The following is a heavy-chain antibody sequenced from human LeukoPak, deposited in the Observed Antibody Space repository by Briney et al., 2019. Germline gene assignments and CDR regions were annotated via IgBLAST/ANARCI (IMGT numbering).Heavy chain of an antibody. Sequence: GASVKVSCKASGYTFTGYYMHWVRQAPGQGLEWMGWINPNSGGTNYAQKFQGRVTMTRDTSISTAYMELSRLRSDDTAVFYCARARYNWNSLDYWGQGTLVTVSS. CDR1: GYTFTGYY. V-gene: IGHV1-2*02. CDR3: ARARYNWNSLDY. D-gene: IGHD1-7*01. J-gene: IGHJ4*02. CDR2: INPNSGGT.